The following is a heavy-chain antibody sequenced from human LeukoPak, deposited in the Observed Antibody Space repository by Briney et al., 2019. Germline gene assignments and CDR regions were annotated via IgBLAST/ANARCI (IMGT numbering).Heavy chain of an antibody. CDR1: GFTFSSYA. CDR3: AKDVLSGTYYYFDQ. CDR2: ISGSGSNT. Sequence: GGSLRLSCAASGFTFSSYAMNWVRQAPGKGLEWVSGISGSGSNTYCADSVVGRFTISRDNSKNTMYLQMNSLRTEDTAVYYCAKDVLSGTYYYFDQWGQGTLVTVSS. D-gene: IGHD1-26*01. V-gene: IGHV3-23*01. J-gene: IGHJ4*02.